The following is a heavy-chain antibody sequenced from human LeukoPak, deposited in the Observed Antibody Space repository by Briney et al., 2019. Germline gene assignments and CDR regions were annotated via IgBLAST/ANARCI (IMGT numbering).Heavy chain of an antibody. CDR1: GFTFSSYS. Sequence: PGGSLRLSCAASGFTFSSYSMNWVRQAPGKGLEWVSSISSSSSYIYYADSVKGRFTISRDNAKNSLYLQMNSLRAEDTAVYYCATLSTSMVATNPGDYWGQGTLVTVSS. J-gene: IGHJ4*02. V-gene: IGHV3-21*01. D-gene: IGHD5-12*01. CDR3: ATLSTSMVATNPGDY. CDR2: ISSSSSYI.